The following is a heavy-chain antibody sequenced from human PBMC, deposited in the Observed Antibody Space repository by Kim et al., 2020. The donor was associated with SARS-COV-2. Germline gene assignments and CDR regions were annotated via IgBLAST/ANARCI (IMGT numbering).Heavy chain of an antibody. Sequence: GGSLRLSCAASGFTFDDYTMHWVRQAPGKGLEWVSLISWDGGSTYYADSVKGRFIISRDNSKNSLYLQMNSLRTEDTALYYCAKEGGVRGVIYYYYGMDVWGQGTTVTVSS. D-gene: IGHD3-10*01. J-gene: IGHJ6*02. V-gene: IGHV3-43*01. CDR1: GFTFDDYT. CDR2: ISWDGGST. CDR3: AKEGGVRGVIYYYYGMDV.